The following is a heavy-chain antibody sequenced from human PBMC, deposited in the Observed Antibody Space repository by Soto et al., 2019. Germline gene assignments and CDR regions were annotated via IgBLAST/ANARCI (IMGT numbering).Heavy chain of an antibody. CDR3: ARGVSEYGDYYMDV. Sequence: GGSLRLSCAASGFTFSSYGMHWVRQAPGKGLEWVAVIWYDGSNKYYADSVKGRFTISRDNSKNTLYLQMNSLRAEDTAVYYCARGVSEYGDYYMDVWGKGTTVTVSS. D-gene: IGHD4-17*01. CDR1: GFTFSSYG. V-gene: IGHV3-33*01. J-gene: IGHJ6*03. CDR2: IWYDGSNK.